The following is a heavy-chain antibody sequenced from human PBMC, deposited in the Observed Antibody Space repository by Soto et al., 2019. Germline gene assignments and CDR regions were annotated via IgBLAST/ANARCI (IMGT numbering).Heavy chain of an antibody. CDR3: ARSRDGYSFYFYYGMDG. Sequence: GGSLRLSCAASGFTFTSYGMHWVRQAPGKRLEWMALILHDGSAEYYADSVKGRFTISRDNSKNTLYLQMNSLRAEDTAVYYCARSRDGYSFYFYYGMDGWGQGTTVTVSS. CDR1: GFTFTSYG. CDR2: ILHDGSAE. J-gene: IGHJ6*02. V-gene: IGHV3-30*03. D-gene: IGHD5-18*01.